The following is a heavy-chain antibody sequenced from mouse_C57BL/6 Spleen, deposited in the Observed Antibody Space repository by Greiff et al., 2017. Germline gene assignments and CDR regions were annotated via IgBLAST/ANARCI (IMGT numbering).Heavy chain of an antibody. CDR3: TGALDDYDSWFAY. V-gene: IGHV1-5*01. J-gene: IGHJ3*01. CDR1: GYTFTSYW. D-gene: IGHD2-4*01. Sequence: VQLQQSGTVLARPGASVKMSCKTSGYTFTSYWMHWVKQRPGQGLEWIGAIYPGNSDTSYNQKFKGRAKLTAVTSASTTYMELSSLTNEDSAVYYWTGALDDYDSWFAYWGQGTLVTVSA. CDR2: IYPGNSDT.